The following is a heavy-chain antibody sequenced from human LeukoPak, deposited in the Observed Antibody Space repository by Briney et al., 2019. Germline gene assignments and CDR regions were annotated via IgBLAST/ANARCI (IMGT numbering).Heavy chain of an antibody. D-gene: IGHD3-16*01. V-gene: IGHV3-49*04. CDR2: IRSKTDGGTT. CDR3: AKDDFQRFGYPGDY. Sequence: PGGSLRLSCTASGFTFGDYAMSWVRQAPGKGLEWVGFIRSKTDGGTTDYAAPVKGRFTISRDDSKNTLYLQMNSLKTEDTAVYYCAKDDFQRFGYPGDYWGQGTLVTVSS. CDR1: GFTFGDYA. J-gene: IGHJ4*02.